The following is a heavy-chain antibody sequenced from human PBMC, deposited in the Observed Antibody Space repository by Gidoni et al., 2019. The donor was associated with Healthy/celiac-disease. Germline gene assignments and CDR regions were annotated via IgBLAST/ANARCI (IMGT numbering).Heavy chain of an antibody. CDR2: INPNSGGT. J-gene: IGHJ5*02. CDR3: ARGADCSGGSCYSNWFDP. CDR1: GYTFTGYY. V-gene: IGHV1-2*04. D-gene: IGHD2-15*01. Sequence: QVQLVQSGAEVKKPGASVKVSCKASGYTFTGYYMPWVRQAPGQGLEWLGWINPNSGGTNYAQKLQGWVTMTRDTSISTAYMELSRLRSDDTAVYYCARGADCSGGSCYSNWFDPWGQGTLVTVSS.